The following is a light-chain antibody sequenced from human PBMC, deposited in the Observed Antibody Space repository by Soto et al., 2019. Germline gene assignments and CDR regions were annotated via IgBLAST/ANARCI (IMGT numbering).Light chain of an antibody. V-gene: IGLV2-14*01. CDR2: EVS. J-gene: IGLJ3*02. CDR3: SSYTLRNTLVL. Sequence: QSALTQPASVSGSPGQSITICCTGTSSDVGGYNFVSWYQQHPGKAPRLIIYEVSSRPSGVSYRFSGSKSGNTASLTISGLQAEDEADYYCSSYTLRNTLVLFGGGTKLTV. CDR1: SSDVGGYNF.